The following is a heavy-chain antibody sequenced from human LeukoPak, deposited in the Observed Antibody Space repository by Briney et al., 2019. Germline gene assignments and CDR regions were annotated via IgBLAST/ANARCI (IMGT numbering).Heavy chain of an antibody. J-gene: IGHJ3*02. D-gene: IGHD1-14*01. CDR3: ASFTQPEEVAWPLDAFDI. V-gene: IGHV1-24*01. Sequence: ASVKVSCKVSGYTLTELSMHWVRQAPGKGLEWMGGFDPEDGETIYAQKFQGRVTMTEDTSTDTAYMELSSLRSEDTAVYYCASFTQPEEVAWPLDAFDIWGQGTMVTVSS. CDR1: GYTLTELS. CDR2: FDPEDGET.